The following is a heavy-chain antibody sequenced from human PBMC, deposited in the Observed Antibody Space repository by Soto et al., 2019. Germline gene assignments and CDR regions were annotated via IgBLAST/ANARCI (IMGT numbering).Heavy chain of an antibody. CDR1: GGSISSYY. CDR3: ARGIAMMVVVEGDAPDKYYLDS. V-gene: IGHV4-4*07. Sequence: PSETLSLTCTVSGGSISSYYWSWIRQPAGKGLEWIGRIYTSGNTNYNPSLKSRVTISVDTSKNQFSLKLNSVTAADTAVYYCARGIAMMVVVEGDAPDKYYLDSWGQGTLVTVSS. D-gene: IGHD3-22*01. J-gene: IGHJ4*02. CDR2: IYTSGNT.